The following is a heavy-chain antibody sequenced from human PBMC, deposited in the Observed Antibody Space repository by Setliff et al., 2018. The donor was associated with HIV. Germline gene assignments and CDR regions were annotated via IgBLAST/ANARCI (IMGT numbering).Heavy chain of an antibody. CDR1: GYDFSSYS. J-gene: IGHJ4*02. D-gene: IGHD2-21*02. CDR2: ISGLTGEV. CDR3: ARGGLGFLDWCLPDS. Sequence: ASVKVSCKASGYDFSSYSMMWVRQTPGQGLEWLGWISGLTGEVRLAKEFQGRVTLTTSAYTAYMELKSLRSEDRGVYYCARGGLGFLDWCLPDSWGQGTRVTVSS. V-gene: IGHV1-18*04.